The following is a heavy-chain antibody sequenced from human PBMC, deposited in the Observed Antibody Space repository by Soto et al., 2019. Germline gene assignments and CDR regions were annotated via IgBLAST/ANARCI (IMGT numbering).Heavy chain of an antibody. D-gene: IGHD3-22*01. CDR3: ARLGYYDSSGRGGY. Sequence: QVQLQQWGAGLLKPSETLSLTCAVYGGSFSGYYWSWIRQPPGKGLEWIGEINHSGSTNYNPSLKSRVTIXVXTXXNQFSLKLSSVTAADTAVYYCARLGYYDSSGRGGYWGQGTLVTVSS. J-gene: IGHJ4*02. CDR2: INHSGST. V-gene: IGHV4-34*01. CDR1: GGSFSGYY.